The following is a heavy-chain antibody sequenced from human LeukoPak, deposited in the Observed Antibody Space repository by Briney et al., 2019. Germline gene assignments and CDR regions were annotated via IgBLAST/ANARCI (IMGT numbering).Heavy chain of an antibody. D-gene: IGHD6-6*01. V-gene: IGHV3-23*01. CDR2: ISGSGGST. J-gene: IGHJ4*02. CDR1: GFTFSSYA. CDR3: AKGIYSSSSYYFDY. Sequence: GGSLRLSCTASGFTFSSYAMSWVRQAPGKGLEWVSAISGSGGSTYYADSVKGRFTISRDNSKNTLYLQMNSLRAEDTAVYYCAKGIYSSSSYYFDYWGQGTLVTVSS.